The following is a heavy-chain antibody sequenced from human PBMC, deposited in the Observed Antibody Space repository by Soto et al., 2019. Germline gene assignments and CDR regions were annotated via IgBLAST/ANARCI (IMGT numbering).Heavy chain of an antibody. CDR1: GYTFTSYG. J-gene: IGHJ4*02. Sequence: GASVKVSCKASGYTFTSYGISWVRQAPGQGLEWMGWISAYNGNTNYAQKLQGRVTMTTDTSTSTAYMELRSLRSDDTAVYYCTRPLREYSWEDAFDYWGQGTLVTVSS. CDR2: ISAYNGNT. CDR3: TRPLREYSWEDAFDY. V-gene: IGHV1-18*01. D-gene: IGHD1-26*01.